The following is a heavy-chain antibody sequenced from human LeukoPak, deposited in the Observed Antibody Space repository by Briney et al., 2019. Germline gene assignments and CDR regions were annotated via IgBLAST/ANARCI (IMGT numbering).Heavy chain of an antibody. CDR1: GFTFSNAW. CDR3: ARSGFLQVFDY. V-gene: IGHV3-11*04. Sequence: GGSLRLSCAASGFTFSNAWMSWVRQAPGKGLEWVSYISSSGSTIYYADSVKGRFTISRDNAKNSLYLQMNSLRAEDTAVYYCARSGFLQVFDYWGQGTLVTVSS. D-gene: IGHD3-3*01. J-gene: IGHJ4*02. CDR2: ISSSGSTI.